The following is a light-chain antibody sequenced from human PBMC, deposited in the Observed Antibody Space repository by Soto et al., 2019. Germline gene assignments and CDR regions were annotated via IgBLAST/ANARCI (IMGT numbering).Light chain of an antibody. CDR3: QHYGTSPWT. V-gene: IGKV3-20*01. Sequence: ETVLTQSPGTLSLSPGGRATLSCRASQSVSSNSLAWFQQKPGQAPRLLIFGASSRATGIPDRFSGSGSGTDFTLTISRLEPEDFAVYYCQHYGTSPWTFGQGTKVEIK. CDR1: QSVSSNS. CDR2: GAS. J-gene: IGKJ1*01.